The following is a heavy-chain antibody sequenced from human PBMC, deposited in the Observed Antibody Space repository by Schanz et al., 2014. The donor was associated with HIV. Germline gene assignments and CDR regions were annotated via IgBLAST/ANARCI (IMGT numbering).Heavy chain of an antibody. CDR2: ISWNSGNI. D-gene: IGHD5-18*01. J-gene: IGHJ6*02. CDR1: GFAFTDYY. CDR3: AKDLNVYSVHTTLVPPPVGYGMDV. Sequence: EVQLLESGGGLVKPGASLRLSCIASGFAFTDYYMSWVRQAPGKGLEWVSGISWNSGNIGYADSVKGRFTISRDNAKSSLTLQMNGRSAEDTALYYCAKDLNVYSVHTTLVPPPVGYGMDVWGQGTTVTVSS. V-gene: IGHV3-9*01.